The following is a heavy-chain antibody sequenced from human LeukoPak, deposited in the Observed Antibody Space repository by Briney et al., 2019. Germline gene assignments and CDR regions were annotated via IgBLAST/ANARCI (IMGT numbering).Heavy chain of an antibody. J-gene: IGHJ4*02. D-gene: IGHD2-2*01. Sequence: PSETLSLTCTVSGGSISSGGYYWSWIRQHPGKGLEWIGYIYYSGSTYYNPSLKSRVTISVDTSKNQFSLKLSSVTAADTAVYYCARHAAAWQYDYWGQGTLVTASS. CDR1: GGSISSGGYY. CDR2: IYYSGST. V-gene: IGHV4-31*03. CDR3: ARHAAAWQYDY.